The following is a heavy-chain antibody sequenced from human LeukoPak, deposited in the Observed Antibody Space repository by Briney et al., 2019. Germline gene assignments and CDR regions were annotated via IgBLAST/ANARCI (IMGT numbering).Heavy chain of an antibody. CDR3: AKGDRVDFDWSPSDY. CDR1: GFTFSSYG. J-gene: IGHJ4*02. V-gene: IGHV3-30*18. D-gene: IGHD3-9*01. CDR2: ISYDGSNK. Sequence: GGSLRLSCAASGFTFSSYGMHWVRQAPGKGLEWVAVISYDGSNKYYADSVKGRFTISRDNSKNTLYLQMSSLRAEDTAVYYCAKGDRVDFDWSPSDYWGQGTLVTVSS.